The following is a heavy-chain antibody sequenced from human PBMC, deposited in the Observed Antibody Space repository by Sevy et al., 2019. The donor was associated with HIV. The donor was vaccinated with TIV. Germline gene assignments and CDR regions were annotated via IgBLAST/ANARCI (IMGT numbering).Heavy chain of an antibody. CDR3: ARGDYYGSLYYFDQ. J-gene: IGHJ4*02. Sequence: GGSLRLSCAASGFTFNYYFMNLVRQAPGKGLEWVSYISSHSSYIHYADSVKGRFTISRDNAKNSLYLQMNSLRAEDTAVYYCARGDYYGSLYYFDQWGQGTLVTVSS. CDR1: GFTFNYYF. CDR2: ISSHSSYI. D-gene: IGHD3-10*01. V-gene: IGHV3-21*06.